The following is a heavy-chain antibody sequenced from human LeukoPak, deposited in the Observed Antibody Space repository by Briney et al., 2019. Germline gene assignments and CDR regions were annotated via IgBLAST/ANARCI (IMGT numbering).Heavy chain of an antibody. V-gene: IGHV4-59*01. CDR1: GGSISSYF. CDR3: ARDPIVSLYSSSPRWFDP. D-gene: IGHD6-6*01. Sequence: SETLSLTCTVSGGSISSYFWTWIRQPPGKGLEWIGYIYYSGSTDFNPSLKSRVTISVDTSKNQFSLKLSSVTAADTAVYYCARDPIVSLYSSSPRWFDPWGQGTLVTVSS. CDR2: IYYSGST. J-gene: IGHJ5*02.